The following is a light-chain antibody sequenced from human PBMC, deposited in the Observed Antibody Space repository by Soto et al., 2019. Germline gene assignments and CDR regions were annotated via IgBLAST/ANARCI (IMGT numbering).Light chain of an antibody. CDR1: QSVSSY. J-gene: IGKJ5*01. Sequence: EIVLRQSPVTLSLSAGERATLACSSIQSVSSYLAWYQQKPGQAPRLLIYDASNRATGIPARFSGSGSGTDFTLTISSLEPEDFAVYYCQKRSNWPPITFGQGTRVEI. V-gene: IGKV3-11*01. CDR3: QKRSNWPPIT. CDR2: DAS.